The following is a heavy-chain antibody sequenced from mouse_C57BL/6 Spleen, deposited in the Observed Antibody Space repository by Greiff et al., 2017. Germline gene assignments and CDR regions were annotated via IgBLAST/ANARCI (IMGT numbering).Heavy chain of an antibody. CDR3: AREITTSSLYYAMDY. D-gene: IGHD1-1*01. CDR1: GYAFSSYW. J-gene: IGHJ4*01. CDR2: IYPGDGDT. V-gene: IGHV1-80*01. Sequence: VQLQESGAELVKPGASVKISCKASGYAFSSYWMNWVKQRPGKGLEWIGQIYPGDGDTNYNGKFKGKATLTADKSSSTAYMQLSSLTSEDSAVYFCAREITTSSLYYAMDYWGQGTSVTVSS.